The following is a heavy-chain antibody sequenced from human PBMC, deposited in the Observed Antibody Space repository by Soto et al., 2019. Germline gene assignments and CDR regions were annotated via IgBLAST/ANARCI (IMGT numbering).Heavy chain of an antibody. J-gene: IGHJ3*02. CDR3: ARDSSGWYVNI. Sequence: LRLSCAASGFTFSSYSMNWVRQAPGKGLEWVSSISSSSSYIYYADSVKGRFTISRDNAKNSLYLQMNSLRAEDTAVYYCARDSSGWYVNIWGQGTMVTVSS. D-gene: IGHD6-19*01. CDR2: ISSSSSYI. CDR1: GFTFSSYS. V-gene: IGHV3-21*01.